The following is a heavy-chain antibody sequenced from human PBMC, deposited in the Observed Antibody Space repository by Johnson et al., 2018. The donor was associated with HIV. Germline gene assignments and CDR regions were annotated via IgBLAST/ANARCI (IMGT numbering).Heavy chain of an antibody. J-gene: IGHJ3*02. Sequence: QVRLVESGGGVVQPGRSLRLSCAASGFTFSSYGMHWVRQAPGKGLEWVAVISYDGSNKYYADFVKGRFIMSRDNSKTTVFLQMNRLRAEDTALYYCAKEWAGFGETHDTVDIWGQGTMVTVSS. V-gene: IGHV3-30*18. CDR3: AKEWAGFGETHDTVDI. CDR2: ISYDGSNK. D-gene: IGHD3-10*01. CDR1: GFTFSSYG.